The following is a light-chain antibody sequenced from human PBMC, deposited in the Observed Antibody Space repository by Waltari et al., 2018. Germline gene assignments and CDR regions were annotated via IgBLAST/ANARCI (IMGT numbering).Light chain of an antibody. Sequence: EIVFTQSPATLSLSPGARATLSCRASQSVSSYLAWYQHKPGQAPRLLIYGASNRATDIPARFSGSGSGTDFTLTINSLEPEDFAVYYCQQRTNWITFGQGTRLEIK. CDR2: GAS. V-gene: IGKV3-11*01. J-gene: IGKJ5*01. CDR3: QQRTNWIT. CDR1: QSVSSY.